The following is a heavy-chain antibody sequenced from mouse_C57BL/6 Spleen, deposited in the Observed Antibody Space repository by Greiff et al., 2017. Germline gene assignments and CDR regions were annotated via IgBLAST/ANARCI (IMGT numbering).Heavy chain of an antibody. V-gene: IGHV14-3*01. CDR3: ARDSNLFAY. J-gene: IGHJ3*01. CDR2: IDPANGNT. D-gene: IGHD2-5*01. CDR1: GFNIQNTY. Sequence: VQLQQSVAELVRPGASVKLSCTSSGFNIQNTYMHWVKQRPEQGLEWIGRIDPANGNTKYAPKFQGKATITADTSSNTAYLQLSSLTSEDTAIYYCARDSNLFAYWGQGTLVTVSA.